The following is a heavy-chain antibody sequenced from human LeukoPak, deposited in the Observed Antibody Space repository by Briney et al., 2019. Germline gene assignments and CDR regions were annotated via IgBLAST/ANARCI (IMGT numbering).Heavy chain of an antibody. V-gene: IGHV4-61*01. J-gene: IGHJ4*02. CDR3: ARFVRNYREVDF. D-gene: IGHD4-11*01. Sequence: SETLSLTCTVSGGSVSSGSFYWSWIRQPPGRGLEWIGSIYYTGSTNYNPSLKSRVTISVATSKNQSSLKLTSVTAADTAVYYCARFVRNYREVDFWGQGTLVTVSS. CDR2: IYYTGST. CDR1: GGSVSSGSFY.